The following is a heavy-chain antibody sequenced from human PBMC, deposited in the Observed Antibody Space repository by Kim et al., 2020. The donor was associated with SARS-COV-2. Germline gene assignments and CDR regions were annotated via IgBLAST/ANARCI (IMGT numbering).Heavy chain of an antibody. Sequence: SVKVSCKASGGTFSSYAISWVRQAPGQGLEWMGGIIPIFGTANYAQKFQGRVTITADESTSTAYMELSSLRSEDTAVYYCARKLNYDSSGDYYYYGMDVWGQGTTVTVSS. V-gene: IGHV1-69*13. J-gene: IGHJ6*02. D-gene: IGHD3-22*01. CDR1: GGTFSSYA. CDR2: IIPIFGTA. CDR3: ARKLNYDSSGDYYYYGMDV.